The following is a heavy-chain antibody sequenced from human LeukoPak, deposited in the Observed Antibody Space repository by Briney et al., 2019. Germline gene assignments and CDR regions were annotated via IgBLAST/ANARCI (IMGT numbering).Heavy chain of an antibody. J-gene: IGHJ4*02. Sequence: GGSLRLSCAASGFTFSSYWMHWVRQAPGKGLVWVSRINSDGSSTSYADPVKGRFTISRDNSNHMLYLQMNSLIAEDTAIYYCAKDDDWLRFEHWGRGTPVSVSS. CDR2: INSDGSST. V-gene: IGHV3-74*01. CDR1: GFTFSSYW. D-gene: IGHD5-12*01. CDR3: AKDDDWLRFEH.